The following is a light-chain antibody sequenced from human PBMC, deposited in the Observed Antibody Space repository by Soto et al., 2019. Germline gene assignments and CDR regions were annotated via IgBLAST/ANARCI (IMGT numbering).Light chain of an antibody. CDR1: SSDVGGYNY. Sequence: QSVLTQPPSASGSPGQSVTISCTGTSSDVGGYNYVSWYQQYPGKAPKLLIYEVIERPSGVPDRFSGSKSGNTASLTVSGLQAEDEADYYCSSYGGSNNLIFGGGTKLTVL. J-gene: IGLJ2*01. CDR3: SSYGGSNNLI. CDR2: EVI. V-gene: IGLV2-8*01.